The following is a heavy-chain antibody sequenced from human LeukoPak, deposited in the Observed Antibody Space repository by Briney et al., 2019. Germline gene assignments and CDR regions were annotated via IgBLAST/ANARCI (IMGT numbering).Heavy chain of an antibody. J-gene: IGHJ3*02. CDR3: AKVRGTERHYDSSGYYYLGAFDI. CDR1: GFTFSNYW. CDR2: IKQDRSEK. V-gene: IGHV3-7*03. D-gene: IGHD3-22*01. Sequence: GGSLRLSCAASGFTFSNYWMTWFRQTPGKGLEWVGNIKQDRSEKYYVDSVKGRFTISRDNAKNSLYLQMNSLRAEDTAVYYCAKVRGTERHYDSSGYYYLGAFDIWGQGTMVTVSS.